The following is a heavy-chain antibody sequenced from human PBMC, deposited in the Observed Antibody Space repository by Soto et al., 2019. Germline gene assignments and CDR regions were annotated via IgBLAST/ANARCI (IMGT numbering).Heavy chain of an antibody. V-gene: IGHV3-48*02. D-gene: IGHD3-22*01. CDR2: ITGSSDTI. Sequence: GGSLRLSCAASGFTFSSFHMNWVRQAPGRGLEWVAYITGSSDTIYYSDSVKGRFTISRDNGKNSLFLQMNSLRDEDTAVYYCARVVVVIPPGYYYAMDVWGQGTTVTVSS. J-gene: IGHJ6*02. CDR1: GFTFSSFH. CDR3: ARVVVVIPPGYYYAMDV.